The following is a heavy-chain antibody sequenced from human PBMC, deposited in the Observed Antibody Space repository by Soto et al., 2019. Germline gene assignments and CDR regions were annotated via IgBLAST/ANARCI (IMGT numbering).Heavy chain of an antibody. CDR2: ISGSGSRI. V-gene: IGHV3-23*01. D-gene: IGHD1-26*01. CDR3: VKEGLVGTQGPWNYFDY. Sequence: EVQLSESGGGLVQPGGSLRLSCPASGFTFSAYAMTWVRQAPGKGLEWVSVISGSGSRINYADSVKGRFTISRDNSKNTVYLQMNSLGAEDTAVYYCVKEGLVGTQGPWNYFDYWGQGTLVTVSS. CDR1: GFTFSAYA. J-gene: IGHJ4*02.